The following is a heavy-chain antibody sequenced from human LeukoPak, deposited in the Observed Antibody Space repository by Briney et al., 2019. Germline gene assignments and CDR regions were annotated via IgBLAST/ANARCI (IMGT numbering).Heavy chain of an antibody. CDR2: IKSKTDGGTT. CDR1: EFTVSDYY. CDR3: TTTLDDYGDYDYYYYGMDV. Sequence: GGSLRLSCAVSEFTVSDYYMGWIRQAPGKGLEWVGRIKSKTDGGTTDYAAPVKGRFTISRDDSKNTLYLQMNSLKTEDTAVYYCTTTLDDYGDYDYYYYGMDVWGQGTTVTVSS. J-gene: IGHJ6*02. V-gene: IGHV3-15*01. D-gene: IGHD4-17*01.